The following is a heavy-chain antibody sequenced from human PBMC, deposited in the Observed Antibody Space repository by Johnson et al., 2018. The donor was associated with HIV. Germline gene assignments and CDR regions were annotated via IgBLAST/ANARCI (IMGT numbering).Heavy chain of an antibody. Sequence: QVQLVESGGGVVQPGGSLRLSCAASGFTFSDYYMSWIRQAPGKGLEWLSYIGSGGTTIYSADSVKGRFTISRDNAMNSLYLQMNSLRADDTAVYYCARFEGFITTLRVVGDAFDIWGQGTMVTVSS. CDR2: IGSGGTTI. V-gene: IGHV3-11*04. CDR3: ARFEGFITTLRVVGDAFDI. D-gene: IGHD3-10*01. J-gene: IGHJ3*02. CDR1: GFTFSDYY.